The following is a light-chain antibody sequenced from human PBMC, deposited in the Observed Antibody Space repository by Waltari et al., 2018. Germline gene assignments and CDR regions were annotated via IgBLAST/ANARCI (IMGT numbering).Light chain of an antibody. CDR1: SPTLGHNY. V-gene: IGLV1-47*01. CDR2: RNN. J-gene: IGLJ7*01. CDR3: AAWDDSLGGAV. Sequence: QSVLTHPPSASGTPGQRVTTPCSRGSPTLGHNYVYWYQQLPGTAPKLLIYRNNQRPSGVPDRFSGSKSGTSASLAISGRRSEDEADYYCAAWDDSLGGAVFGGGTQLTVL.